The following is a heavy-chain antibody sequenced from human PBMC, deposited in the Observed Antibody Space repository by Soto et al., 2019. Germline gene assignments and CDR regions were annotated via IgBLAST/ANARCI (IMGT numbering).Heavy chain of an antibody. J-gene: IGHJ4*02. CDR2: IGTAGDT. CDR1: GFTFSSYD. V-gene: IGHV3-13*01. D-gene: IGHD3-10*01. CDR3: ARGPYGSGSPIPPYYFDY. Sequence: GGSLRLSCAASGFTFSSYDMHWVRQATGKGLEWVSAIGTAGDTYYPGSVKGRFTISRENAKNSLYLQMNSLRAGDTAVYYCARGPYGSGSPIPPYYFDYWGQGTLVTVSS.